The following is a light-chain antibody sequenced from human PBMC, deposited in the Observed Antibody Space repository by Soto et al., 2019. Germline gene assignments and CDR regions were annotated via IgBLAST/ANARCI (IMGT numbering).Light chain of an antibody. Sequence: QSVLTQPASVSLSPGQSITISCTGSSSDVGAYHFVSWYQHHPGKAPKLILYEVTARPSGVSSRFSGSKSGNTASLTISGLQADDEANYYCSSYTSSNTPYVFGTGTKVTVL. CDR3: SSYTSSNTPYV. J-gene: IGLJ1*01. V-gene: IGLV2-14*01. CDR1: SSDVGAYHF. CDR2: EVT.